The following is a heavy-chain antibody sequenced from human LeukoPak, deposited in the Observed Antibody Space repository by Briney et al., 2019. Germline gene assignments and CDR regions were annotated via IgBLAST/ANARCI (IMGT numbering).Heavy chain of an antibody. CDR2: IRSKGYGGTT. CDR3: TRGAYAAGY. CDR1: GFTFGDYV. Sequence: PGRSLGLSCTASGFTFGDYVMSWVRQAPGKGLEWVGFIRSKGYGGTTEYAASVKGRFTISRDDSKSFAYLQINSLKTEDTGVYYCTRGAYAAGYWGQGTLVTVSS. J-gene: IGHJ4*02. D-gene: IGHD4-17*01. V-gene: IGHV3-49*04.